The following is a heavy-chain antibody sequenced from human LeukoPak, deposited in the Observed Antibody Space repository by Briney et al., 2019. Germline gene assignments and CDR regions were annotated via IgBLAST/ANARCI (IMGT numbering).Heavy chain of an antibody. CDR2: ISGSGGST. Sequence: QPGGSLRLSCAASGITFSTYAMNWVRQAPGKGLEWVSAISGSGGSTYTADSVKGRFTISRNNSKNTLYLQMNSLRAEDTAIYYCAKIPHSSYYYDSSGYLDYWGQGTLVSVSS. CDR3: AKIPHSSYYYDSSGYLDY. D-gene: IGHD3-22*01. J-gene: IGHJ4*02. CDR1: GITFSTYA. V-gene: IGHV3-23*01.